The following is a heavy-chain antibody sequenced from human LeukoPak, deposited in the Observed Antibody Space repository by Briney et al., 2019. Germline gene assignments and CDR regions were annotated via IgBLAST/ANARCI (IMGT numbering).Heavy chain of an antibody. V-gene: IGHV4-38-2*02. Sequence: SETLSLTCTVSGYSISSGFYWGWIRQPPGKGLECIGSIYHSGSTYYNPSLKSRVTISVDTSKNQFSLNLSSVTAADTAVYYCARWGHSSSWFYYHYYYMDVWGKGTTVTVSS. CDR3: ARWGHSSSWFYYHYYYMDV. CDR2: IYHSGST. J-gene: IGHJ6*03. CDR1: GYSISSGFY. D-gene: IGHD6-13*01.